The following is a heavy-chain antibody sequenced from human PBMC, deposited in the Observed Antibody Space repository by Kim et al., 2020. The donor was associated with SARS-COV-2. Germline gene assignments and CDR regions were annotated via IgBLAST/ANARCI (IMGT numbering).Heavy chain of an antibody. V-gene: IGHV3-21*01. CDR1: GFTFSSYS. CDR2: ISSSSSYI. J-gene: IGHJ6*02. D-gene: IGHD3-9*01. CDR3: ARDLRYFDWFVAGAVADLDYYYYYGMDV. Sequence: GGSLRLSCAASGFTFSSYSMNWVRQAPGKGLEWVSSISSSSSYIYYADSVKGRFTISRDNAKNSLYLQMNSLRAEDTAVYYCARDLRYFDWFVAGAVADLDYYYYYGMDVWGQGTTVTVSS.